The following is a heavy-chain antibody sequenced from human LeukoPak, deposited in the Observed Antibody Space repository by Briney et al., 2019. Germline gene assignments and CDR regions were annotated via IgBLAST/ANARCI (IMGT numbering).Heavy chain of an antibody. Sequence: GGSLRLSCAASGFTFNTYGMSWVRQAPGKGLEWVSSISTSSSYIYFADSVKGRFTISRDNARNSLYLQMNSLRAEDTAVYFCARDIQTVAGSSSNFHYWGQGTLVTVSS. CDR1: GFTFNTYG. CDR2: ISTSSSYI. J-gene: IGHJ4*02. V-gene: IGHV3-21*01. CDR3: ARDIQTVAGSSSNFHY. D-gene: IGHD6-19*01.